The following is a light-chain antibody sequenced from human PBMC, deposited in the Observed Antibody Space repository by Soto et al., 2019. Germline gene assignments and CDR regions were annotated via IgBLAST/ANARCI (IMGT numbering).Light chain of an antibody. Sequence: EIVLTQSPDTVSLSPGEGATLSCRASQSVSSSELAWYQQKPGQVPRLLIYGASRRPTGVSDRFSGSGSGTDFSLTISRLEPEDFAVYYCQQYYSSPRTFGQGTKVEIK. CDR3: QQYYSSPRT. CDR2: GAS. J-gene: IGKJ1*01. CDR1: QSVSSSE. V-gene: IGKV3-20*01.